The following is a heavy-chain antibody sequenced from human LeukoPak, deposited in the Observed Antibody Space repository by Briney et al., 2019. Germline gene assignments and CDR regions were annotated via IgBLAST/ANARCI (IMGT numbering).Heavy chain of an antibody. CDR1: GYTFSDYY. J-gene: IGHJ3*02. CDR3: AREIVATIGGAFDI. Sequence: GASVKVSCKASGYTFSDYYLHWVRQAPGHGLEWMGWINPHSGGTHYAQKFQGRVTMTRDTSISTAYVELSSLRSDDTAVYFCAREIVATIGGAFDIWGQGTMVTVSS. V-gene: IGHV1-2*02. CDR2: INPHSGGT. D-gene: IGHD5-12*01.